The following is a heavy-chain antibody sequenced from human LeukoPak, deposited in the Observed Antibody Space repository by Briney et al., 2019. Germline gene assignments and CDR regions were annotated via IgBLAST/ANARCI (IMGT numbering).Heavy chain of an antibody. CDR3: VRDDSSGYYGSMLCY. V-gene: IGHV3-30-3*01. CDR2: ISYDGSNK. CDR1: GFTFSSYA. Sequence: GGSLRLSCAASGFTFSSYAMHWVRQAPGKGLEWVAVISYDGSNKYYADSVKGRFTISRDNSKNTLYLQMNSLRAEDTAVYYCVRDDSSGYYGSMLCYWGQGTLVTVSS. D-gene: IGHD3-22*01. J-gene: IGHJ4*02.